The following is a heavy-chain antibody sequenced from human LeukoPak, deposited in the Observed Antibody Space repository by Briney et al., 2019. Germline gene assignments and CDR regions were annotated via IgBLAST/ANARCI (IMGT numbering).Heavy chain of an antibody. V-gene: IGHV3-23*01. CDR3: ARDGGESSGWNYFDY. CDR1: GFTFSSYA. Sequence: GGSLRLSCAASGFTFSSYAMSWVRQAPGKGLEWVSGISGSGGSTYYADSVKGRFTISRDNSKNTLYLQMNSLRAEDTAVYYCARDGGESSGWNYFDYWGQGTLVTVSS. CDR2: ISGSGGST. J-gene: IGHJ4*02. D-gene: IGHD6-19*01.